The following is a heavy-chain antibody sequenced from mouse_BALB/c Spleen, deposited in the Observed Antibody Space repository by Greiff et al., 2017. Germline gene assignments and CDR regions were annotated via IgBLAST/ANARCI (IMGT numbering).Heavy chain of an antibody. V-gene: IGHV7-3*02. D-gene: IGHD1-2*01. CDR3: ARDGATATYAMDY. J-gene: IGHJ4*01. Sequence: EVHLVESGGGLVQPGGSLRLSCATSGFTFTDYYMSWVRQPPGKALEWLGFIRNKANGYTTEYSASVKGRFTISRDNSQSILYLQMNTLRAEDSATYYCARDGATATYAMDYWGQGTSVTVSS. CDR1: GFTFTDYY. CDR2: IRNKANGYTT.